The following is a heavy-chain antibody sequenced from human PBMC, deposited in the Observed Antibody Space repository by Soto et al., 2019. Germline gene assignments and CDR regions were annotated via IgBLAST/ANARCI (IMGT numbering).Heavy chain of an antibody. V-gene: IGHV1-69*13. D-gene: IGHD2-21*01. CDR1: ALTFSSYV. Sequence: GASVEVSCKASALTFSSYVISWRRQAPGQGLEWMGGIIPIFGTAYYAQKFRGRVTIAAAESTSTADTELSSLRCADPAVYFCTRVHHRSICHFDSWGPGTLVP. CDR3: TRVHHRSICHFDS. CDR2: IIPIFGTA. J-gene: IGHJ5*01.